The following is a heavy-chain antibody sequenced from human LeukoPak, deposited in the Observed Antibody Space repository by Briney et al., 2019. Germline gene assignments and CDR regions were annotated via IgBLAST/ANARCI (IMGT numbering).Heavy chain of an antibody. V-gene: IGHV4-59*01. D-gene: IGHD1-26*01. CDR3: ARRDLYSWFDP. Sequence: SETLSLTCTVSGGSINGYYWSWIRQPPGKGLEWIGYIYYSGSTNYNPSLKSRVTISVDTSKNQFSLKLSSVTAADTAVYYCARRDLYSWFDPWGQGTLVTVSS. J-gene: IGHJ5*02. CDR1: GGSINGYY. CDR2: IYYSGST.